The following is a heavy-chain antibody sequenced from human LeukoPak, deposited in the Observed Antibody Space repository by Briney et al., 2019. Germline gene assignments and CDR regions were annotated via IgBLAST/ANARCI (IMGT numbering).Heavy chain of an antibody. CDR1: GFTFSSYS. V-gene: IGHV3-48*01. CDR3: ARGGLTIFGVVNQFDP. Sequence: GGSLRLSCAASGFTFSSYSMNWVRQAPGKGLEWVSYISSSSSTIYYADSVKGRFTISRDNAKNSLYLQMNSLRAEDTAVYYCARGGLTIFGVVNQFDPWGQGTLVTVSS. D-gene: IGHD3-3*01. CDR2: ISSSSSTI. J-gene: IGHJ5*02.